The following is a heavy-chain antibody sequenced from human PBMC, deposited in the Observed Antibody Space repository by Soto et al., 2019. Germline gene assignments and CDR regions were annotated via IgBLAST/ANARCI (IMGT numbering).Heavy chain of an antibody. CDR2: IYWNDDK. V-gene: IGHV2-5*01. Sequence: QITLKESGPTLVKPTQPLTLTCTFSGFSLSTTDVSVGWIRQPPGKALEWLAVIYWNDDKHFGPSLKSRLTITKDTSKNQVLLTMTNMDPVDTATYYCAHRRVISVAGKALDAFDIWGQGTMVTVSS. D-gene: IGHD6-19*01. CDR3: AHRRVISVAGKALDAFDI. CDR1: GFSLSTTDVS. J-gene: IGHJ3*02.